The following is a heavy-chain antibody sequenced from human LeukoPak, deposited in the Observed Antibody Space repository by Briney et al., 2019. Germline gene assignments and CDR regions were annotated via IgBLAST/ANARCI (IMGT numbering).Heavy chain of an antibody. V-gene: IGHV4-4*07. D-gene: IGHD6-19*01. J-gene: IGHJ6*03. CDR1: GGSISSYY. CDR3: ARDSKAVAGTYYYYYYYMDV. Sequence: PSETLSLTCTVSGGSISSYYWSWIRQPAGKGLEWIGRIYTSGSTNYNPSLKSRVTMSVDTSKNQFSLKLSSVTAADTAVYYCARDSKAVAGTYYYYYYYMDVWGKGTTVTVSS. CDR2: IYTSGST.